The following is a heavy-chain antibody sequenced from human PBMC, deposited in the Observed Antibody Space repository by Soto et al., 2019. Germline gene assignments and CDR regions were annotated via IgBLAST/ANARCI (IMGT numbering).Heavy chain of an antibody. CDR3: ARDKGERVAYGMDV. CDR1: GFTLSSCE. CDR2: INSDGVTI. Sequence: EVQLVESGGGLVQPGGSLKLSCTVSGFTLSSCEMNWVRQAPGKGLEWVSYINSDGVTIYADSVKGRFTISRDNAQNSLLLQMNSLRAEDTALYYCARDKGERVAYGMDVWGQGTTVTVSS. D-gene: IGHD3-16*01. J-gene: IGHJ6*02. V-gene: IGHV3-48*03.